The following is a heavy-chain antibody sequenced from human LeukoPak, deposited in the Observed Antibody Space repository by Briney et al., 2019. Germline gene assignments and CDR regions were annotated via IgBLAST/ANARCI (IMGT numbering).Heavy chain of an antibody. CDR1: GFTFSSYA. Sequence: GGSLRLSCAASGFTFSSYAMHWVRQAPGKGLEWVAVISYDGSNKYYADSVKGRFTISRDNSKNTLYLQMNSLRAEDTAVYYCAKEGIAVAGTRFFVYWGQGTLVTVSS. CDR3: AKEGIAVAGTRFFVY. V-gene: IGHV3-30*04. CDR2: ISYDGSNK. D-gene: IGHD6-19*01. J-gene: IGHJ4*02.